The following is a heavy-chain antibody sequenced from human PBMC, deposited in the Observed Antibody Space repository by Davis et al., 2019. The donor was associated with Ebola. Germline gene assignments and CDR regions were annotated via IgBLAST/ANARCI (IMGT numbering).Heavy chain of an antibody. D-gene: IGHD6-13*01. V-gene: IGHV1-69*04. CDR1: GGTFSTYT. CDR2: IIPMLGIP. CDR3: ARDRGMIAAAGVCDY. Sequence: AASVKVSCKASGGTFSTYTMSWVRQAPGQGLEWMGRIIPMLGIPNYAQKFQGRVTITADKSTSTAYMEVRSLRSDDTAVYYCARDRGMIAAAGVCDYWGQGTLVTVSS. J-gene: IGHJ4*02.